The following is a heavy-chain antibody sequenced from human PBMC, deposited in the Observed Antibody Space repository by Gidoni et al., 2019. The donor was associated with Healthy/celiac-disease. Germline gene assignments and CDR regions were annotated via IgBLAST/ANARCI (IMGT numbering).Heavy chain of an antibody. CDR1: GFTFSSYA. D-gene: IGHD1-7*01. Sequence: EVQLLESGGGLVQPGGSLRLSCAASGFTFSSYAMSWVRQAPGKGLEWVSAIRGNGGYTYFADSVKGRFTISRDNSKNTLYLQMNSLRAEDTAVYYCAKGLLELRYFDLWGRGALVTVSS. V-gene: IGHV3-23*01. CDR2: IRGNGGYT. J-gene: IGHJ2*01. CDR3: AKGLLELRYFDL.